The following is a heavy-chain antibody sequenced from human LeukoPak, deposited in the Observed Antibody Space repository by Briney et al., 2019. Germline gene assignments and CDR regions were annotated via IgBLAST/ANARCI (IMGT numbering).Heavy chain of an antibody. CDR2: ISSSSSYI. Sequence: PGGSLRLSCAASGFTFSSYWMHWVRQAPGKGLEWVSSISSSSSYIYYADSVKGRFTISRDNAKNSLYLQMNSLRAEDTAVYYCARSDSRVYGPWGQGTLVTVSS. CDR1: GFTFSSYW. V-gene: IGHV3-21*01. D-gene: IGHD4-11*01. CDR3: ARSDSRVYGP. J-gene: IGHJ5*02.